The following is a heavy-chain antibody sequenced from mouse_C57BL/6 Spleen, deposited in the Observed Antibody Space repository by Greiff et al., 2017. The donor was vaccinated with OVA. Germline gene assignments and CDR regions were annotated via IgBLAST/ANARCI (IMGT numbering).Heavy chain of an antibody. CDR3: ARRYYGSSAWFAY. Sequence: QVHVKQPGAELVRPGSSVKLSCKASGYTFTSYWMDWVKQRPGQGLEWIGNIYPSDSETHYNQKFKDKATLTVDKSSSTAYMQLSSLTSEDSAVYYCARRYYGSSAWFAYWGQGTLVTVSA. D-gene: IGHD1-1*01. J-gene: IGHJ3*01. V-gene: IGHV1-61*01. CDR2: IYPSDSET. CDR1: GYTFTSYW.